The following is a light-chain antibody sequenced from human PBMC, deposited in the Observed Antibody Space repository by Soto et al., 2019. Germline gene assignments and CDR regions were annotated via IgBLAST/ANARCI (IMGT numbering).Light chain of an antibody. V-gene: IGKV3-20*01. CDR1: QSISSSY. J-gene: IGKJ2*01. CDR3: QQYYSTPYT. CDR2: GAS. Sequence: EIVLTQSPDTLSLSPGERATLSCRASQSISSSYLAWYQQKPGQAPRLLIYGASTRATGIPDRFSGSGSGTDFTLTISSLQAEDVAVYYCQQYYSTPYTFGQGTKLEIK.